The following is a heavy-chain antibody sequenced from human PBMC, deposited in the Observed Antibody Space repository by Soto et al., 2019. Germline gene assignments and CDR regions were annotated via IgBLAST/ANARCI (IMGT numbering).Heavy chain of an antibody. CDR3: AREGRGKKAGYNGLVSLGY. D-gene: IGHD2-2*02. CDR2: IIPIFNST. V-gene: IGHV1-69*06. CDR1: GSRFSNYV. Sequence: QVQLVQSGAEVKTPGSSLKVSFKVSGSRFSNYVISWVRQAPGHGLEWLGRIIPIFNSTKYAQNFQGRVTMTADKSTSTASLELSSLRSDDTAVYYCAREGRGKKAGYNGLVSLGYWGQGTLVTVSS. J-gene: IGHJ4*02.